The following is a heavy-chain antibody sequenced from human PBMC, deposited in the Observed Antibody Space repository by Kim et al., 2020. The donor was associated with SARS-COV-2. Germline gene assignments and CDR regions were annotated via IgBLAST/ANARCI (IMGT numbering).Heavy chain of an antibody. CDR2: IYYSGNTNYNT. J-gene: IGHJ5*02. D-gene: IGHD1-1*01. CDR3: AREARWIPNWFDP. V-gene: IGHV4-61*01. Sequence: SETLSLTCIVSGGSVSTDNYYWTWIRQPPGKGLEWIGYIYYSGNTNYNTNYNPSLKSRVTISVDTSKNQFSLKLSSVTAADTAVYYCAREARWIPNWFDPWGEGTLLTVSS. CDR1: GGSVSTDNYY.